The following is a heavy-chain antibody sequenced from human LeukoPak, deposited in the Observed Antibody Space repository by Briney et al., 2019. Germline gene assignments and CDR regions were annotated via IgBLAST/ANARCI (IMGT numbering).Heavy chain of an antibody. D-gene: IGHD6-6*01. CDR3: ARLSGLVLDPYYYYYYYMDV. Sequence: PLETLSLTCTVSGGSISSSSCYWGWIRQPPGKGLWWIGSIYYSGSTYYNPSIESRVTISVDTSKNQFSLALSSVTAADTAVYDCARLSGLVLDPYYYYYYYMDVWGKGTTVTVSS. J-gene: IGHJ6*03. CDR2: IYYSGST. CDR1: GGSISSSSCY. V-gene: IGHV4-39*01.